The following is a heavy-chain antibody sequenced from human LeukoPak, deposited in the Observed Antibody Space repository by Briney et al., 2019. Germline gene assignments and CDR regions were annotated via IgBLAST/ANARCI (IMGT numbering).Heavy chain of an antibody. CDR3: ARDRGFSYGIDF. J-gene: IGHJ4*02. CDR1: GFTFSDYW. V-gene: IGHV3-7*04. Sequence: GESLRLSCAASGFTFSDYWMSWVRQAPGKGLEWVANIQQDGSEKYYVDSVKGRYTISRDNAKKSLFLQVSSLRGEDTAVYYCARDRGFSYGIDFWGQGTLVTVSS. D-gene: IGHD5-18*01. CDR2: IQQDGSEK.